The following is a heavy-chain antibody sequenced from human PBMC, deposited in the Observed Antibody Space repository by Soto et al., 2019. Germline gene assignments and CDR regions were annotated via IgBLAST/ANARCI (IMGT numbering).Heavy chain of an antibody. Sequence: QVQLVESGGGLVKPGGSLRLSCAASGFTFSDYYMSWIRQAPGKGLEWVSYISSSGSTIYYADSVKGRFTISRDNAKNSLYPQMNSLRAEDTAVYYCAGDLDIVVVSRFDPWGQGALVTVSS. CDR1: GFTFSDYY. V-gene: IGHV3-11*01. D-gene: IGHD2-2*03. CDR3: AGDLDIVVVSRFDP. CDR2: ISSSGSTI. J-gene: IGHJ5*02.